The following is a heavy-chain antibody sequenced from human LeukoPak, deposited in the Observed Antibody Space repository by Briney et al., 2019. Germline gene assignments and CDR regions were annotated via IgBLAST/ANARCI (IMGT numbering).Heavy chain of an antibody. J-gene: IGHJ4*02. CDR1: GFTFSDYY. V-gene: IGHV3-11*04. Sequence: PGGSLRLSCAASGFTFSDYYMSWIRQAPGKGLEWVSYISSSGSTIYYADSVKGRFTISRDNAKNSLYLQMNSLRAEDTAVYYCAKAASKGITGTAPVGSWGQGTLVTVSS. D-gene: IGHD1-20*01. CDR2: ISSSGSTI. CDR3: AKAASKGITGTAPVGS.